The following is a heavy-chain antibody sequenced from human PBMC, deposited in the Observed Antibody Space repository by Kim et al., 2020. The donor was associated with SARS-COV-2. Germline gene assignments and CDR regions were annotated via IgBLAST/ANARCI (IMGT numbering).Heavy chain of an antibody. D-gene: IGHD2-8*02. Sequence: ASVKVSCKASGYIGYYMHCVRQAPGQGLEWMGRVNPKNGGTVYAQKFQGSVTMTWDTSLNTAYMELNRLRSDDTAVYYCARDQGSPGPGNSLDIWGQGTMVTVSS. J-gene: IGHJ3*02. CDR3: ARDQGSPGPGNSLDI. CDR1: GYIGYY. CDR2: VNPKNGGT. V-gene: IGHV1-2*06.